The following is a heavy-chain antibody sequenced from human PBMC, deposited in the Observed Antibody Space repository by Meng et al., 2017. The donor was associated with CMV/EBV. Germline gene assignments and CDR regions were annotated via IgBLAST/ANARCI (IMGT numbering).Heavy chain of an antibody. J-gene: IGHJ6*02. D-gene: IGHD6-6*01. CDR3: ARGGGWSSSSDWGDYYYYGMDV. CDR2: ISSSSSYI. V-gene: IGHV3-21*01. CDR1: GFTFSSYS. Sequence: GESLKISCAASGFTFSSYSVNWVRQAPGKGLEWVSSISSSSSYIYYADSVKGRFTISRDNAKNSLYLQMNSLRAEDTAVYYCARGGGWSSSSDWGDYYYYGMDVWGQGTTVTVSS.